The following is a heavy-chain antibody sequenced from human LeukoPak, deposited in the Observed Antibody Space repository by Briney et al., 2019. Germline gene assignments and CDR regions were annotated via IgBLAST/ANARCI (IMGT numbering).Heavy chain of an antibody. D-gene: IGHD6-19*01. CDR1: AYTFTSYG. CDR2: ISAYNGNT. Sequence: ASVKLSCNASAYTFTSYGVSWVRQAPGQGLDWFGLISAYNGNTNYAQKLQGRVTMTTDTSTSTAYMELRSLRSDDTAVYYCARLGYSSGWYGFGCDYWGQGTLVTVSS. CDR3: ARLGYSSGWYGFGCDY. J-gene: IGHJ4*02. V-gene: IGHV1-18*01.